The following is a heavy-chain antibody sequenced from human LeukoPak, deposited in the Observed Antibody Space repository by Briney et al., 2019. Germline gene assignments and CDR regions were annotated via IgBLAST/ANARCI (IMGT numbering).Heavy chain of an antibody. D-gene: IGHD6-13*01. CDR3: AGTDSSSWYLADY. CDR1: GGSISSSNW. CDR2: IYHGGST. Sequence: PSGTLSLTCAVSGGSISSSNWWSWVRQPPGKGLEWIGEIYHGGSTNYNPSLKSRVTISVDKSKNQFSLKLSSVTAADTAVYYCAGTDSSSWYLADYWGQGTLVTVSS. V-gene: IGHV4-4*02. J-gene: IGHJ4*02.